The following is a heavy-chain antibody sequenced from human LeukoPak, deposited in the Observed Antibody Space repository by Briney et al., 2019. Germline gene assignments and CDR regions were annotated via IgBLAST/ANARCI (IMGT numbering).Heavy chain of an antibody. CDR2: INPSGGST. CDR1: GYTFTGYY. CDR3: AREYYYGSGSSLRFDP. D-gene: IGHD3-10*01. V-gene: IGHV1-46*01. J-gene: IGHJ5*02. Sequence: ASVKVSCKASGYTFTGYYMHWVRQAPGQGLEWMGWINPSGGSTSYAQKFQGRVTMTRDTSTSTVYMELSSLRSEDTAVYYCAREYYYGSGSSLRFDPWGQGTLVTVSS.